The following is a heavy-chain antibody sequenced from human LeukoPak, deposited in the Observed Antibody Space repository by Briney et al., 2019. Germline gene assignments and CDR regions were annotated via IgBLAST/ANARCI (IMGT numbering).Heavy chain of an antibody. Sequence: GGSLRLSCAASGFTVSSNYMSWVRQPPGKGPEWVANIKQDGTEKYYVESVRGRFTISRDNAKNSLYLQMDSLRAEDTAVYYCATDAVLFEHLGQGTLVTVSS. J-gene: IGHJ4*02. CDR2: IKQDGTEK. CDR3: ATDAVLFEH. CDR1: GFTVSSNY. D-gene: IGHD6-19*01. V-gene: IGHV3-7*01.